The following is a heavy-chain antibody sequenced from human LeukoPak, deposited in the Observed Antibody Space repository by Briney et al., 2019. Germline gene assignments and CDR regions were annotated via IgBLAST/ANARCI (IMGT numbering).Heavy chain of an antibody. D-gene: IGHD6-19*01. J-gene: IGHJ4*02. V-gene: IGHV1-69*13. CDR2: IIPIFGTA. CDR3: ARDGVAVAGTWYY. CDR1: GGTFSSYA. Sequence: GASVKVSCKASGGTFSSYAISWVRQAPGQGLEWMGGIIPIFGTANYAQKFQGRVTITADESTSTAYMELSSLRFEDTAVYYCARDGVAVAGTWYYWGQGTLVTVSS.